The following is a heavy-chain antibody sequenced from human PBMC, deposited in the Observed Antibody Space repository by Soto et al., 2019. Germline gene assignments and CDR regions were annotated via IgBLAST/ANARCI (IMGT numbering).Heavy chain of an antibody. D-gene: IGHD6-19*01. Sequence: LSLTCTVSGGSISSGAYYWSWIRQHPGKGLEWIGYIYYSGHTYYNPSLKSRVTISVDTSKNQFSLKLSSVTAADTAVYYCARLLLSGWPQYFFDYWGQGTLVTVSS. CDR3: ARLLLSGWPQYFFDY. V-gene: IGHV4-31*02. J-gene: IGHJ4*02. CDR2: IYYSGHT. CDR1: GGSISSGAYY.